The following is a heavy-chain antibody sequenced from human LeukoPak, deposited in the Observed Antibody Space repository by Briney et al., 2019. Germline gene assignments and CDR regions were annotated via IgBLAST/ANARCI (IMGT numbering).Heavy chain of an antibody. D-gene: IGHD3-16*02. CDR3: AIFDYVWGSYRNDY. CDR1: GGSISRSSYY. J-gene: IGHJ4*02. Sequence: SETLSLTCSVSGGSISRSSYYWGCIRQAPGKGLEWIGSLYYSGSTYHNPSLKSRVIISVDTSKNQFSLKLSSVTAADTAVYYCAIFDYVWGSYRNDYWGQGTLVTVSS. CDR2: LYYSGST. V-gene: IGHV4-39*01.